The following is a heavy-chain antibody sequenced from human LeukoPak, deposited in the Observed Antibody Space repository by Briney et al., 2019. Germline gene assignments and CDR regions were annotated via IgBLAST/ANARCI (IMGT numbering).Heavy chain of an antibody. D-gene: IGHD1-26*01. CDR2: IYPGYSDT. J-gene: IGHJ3*02. Sequence: GESLQISCKGSGYSFTSYWIGWARQMPGKGLEWMGIIYPGYSDTRYSPSFQGQVTISADKSMSTAYLQWSSLKASDTAMYYCARESGSYGFGIWGPGTMVTVSS. CDR1: GYSFTSYW. CDR3: ARESGSYGFGI. V-gene: IGHV5-51*01.